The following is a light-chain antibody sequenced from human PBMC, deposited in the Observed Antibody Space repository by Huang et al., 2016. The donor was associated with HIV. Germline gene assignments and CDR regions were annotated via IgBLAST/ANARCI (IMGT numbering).Light chain of an antibody. V-gene: IGKV3-20*01. Sequence: IVLTQSPGTLSLSPGERATLSCRASQSVSITFLGWYQQKPGQAPRLLIQGTSTRAPGIPDLFRGSGSGTGFTLTISRLESEDFAVYYCQHYGTSSWTFGQGTKVEIK. CDR2: GTS. J-gene: IGKJ1*01. CDR1: QSVSITF. CDR3: QHYGTSSWT.